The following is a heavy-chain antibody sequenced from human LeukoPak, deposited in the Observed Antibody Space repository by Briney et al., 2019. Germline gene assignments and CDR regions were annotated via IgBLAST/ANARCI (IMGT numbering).Heavy chain of an antibody. D-gene: IGHD3-22*01. Sequence: AETLSLTCTVSGGSISSYYWIWIRQPAGTALEWIGRIYTSGTITYNPSLKSRVTMSVDTSKNQFSLKLSSVTAADTAVYYCARVSAYYDSSGYQHYFDYWGQGTLVTVSS. CDR1: GGSISSYY. J-gene: IGHJ4*02. V-gene: IGHV4-4*07. CDR3: ARVSAYYDSSGYQHYFDY. CDR2: IYTSGTI.